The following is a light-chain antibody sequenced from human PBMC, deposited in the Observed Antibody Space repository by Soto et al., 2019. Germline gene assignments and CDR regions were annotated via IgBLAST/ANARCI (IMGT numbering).Light chain of an antibody. V-gene: IGLV2-14*03. J-gene: IGLJ1*01. CDR2: DVS. CDR1: ISDVSGYNF. Sequence: QSVLTQPASVSGSPGQSITISCTGTISDVSGYNFVSWYQQYPGEAPKLMIYDVSNRPSGVSNRFSGSKSGNTASLTISGLQAEDEADYYCSSYTSSNTYVFGTGTKVHRP. CDR3: SSYTSSNTYV.